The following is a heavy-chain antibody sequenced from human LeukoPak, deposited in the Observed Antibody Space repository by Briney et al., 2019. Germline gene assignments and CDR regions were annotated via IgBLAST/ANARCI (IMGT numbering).Heavy chain of an antibody. CDR2: ISWNSGSI. V-gene: IGHV3-9*01. CDR1: GFTFDDYA. D-gene: IGHD3-16*02. CDR3: ARVSMITFGGVILNHPFDY. Sequence: PGGSLRLSCAASGFTFDDYAMHWVRQAPGKGLEWVSGISWNSGSIGYADSVKGRFTISRDNAKNSLYLQMNSLRADDTAVYYCARVSMITFGGVILNHPFDYWGQGTLVTVSS. J-gene: IGHJ4*02.